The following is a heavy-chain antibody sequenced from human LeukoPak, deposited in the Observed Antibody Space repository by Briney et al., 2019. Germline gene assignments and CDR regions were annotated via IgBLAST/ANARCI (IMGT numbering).Heavy chain of an antibody. CDR2: ISGSGGST. CDR3: VRGFSDGYNGGFDY. J-gene: IGHJ4*02. V-gene: IGHV3-23*01. Sequence: GGSLRLSCAASGFTFSSYAMSWVRQAPGKGLEWVSAISGSGGSTYYADSVKGRFTISRDNSKNTLYLQMNSLRAEDTAVYYCVRGFSDGYNGGFDYWGQGTLVTVSS. CDR1: GFTFSSYA. D-gene: IGHD5-24*01.